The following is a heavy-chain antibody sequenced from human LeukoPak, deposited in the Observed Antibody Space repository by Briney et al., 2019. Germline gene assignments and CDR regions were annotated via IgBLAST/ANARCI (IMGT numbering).Heavy chain of an antibody. J-gene: IGHJ4*02. CDR3: ARGPTYQPIDF. D-gene: IGHD2-2*01. Sequence: NASETLSLTCAVSGGSISSSNWWSWVRQPPGKGLEWIGEINHSGSTNYNPSLKSRVTISVDTSKNQFSLKLSSVTAADTAVYYCARGPTYQPIDFWGQGTLVTVSS. CDR2: INHSGST. CDR1: GGSISSSNW. V-gene: IGHV4-4*02.